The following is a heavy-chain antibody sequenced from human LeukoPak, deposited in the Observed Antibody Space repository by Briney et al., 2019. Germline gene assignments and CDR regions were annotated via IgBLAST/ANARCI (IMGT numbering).Heavy chain of an antibody. CDR3: ARDPLGYYGSGSQTGGSDY. CDR1: GGSFSGYY. CDR2: INHSGST. D-gene: IGHD3-10*01. V-gene: IGHV4-34*01. Sequence: PSETLSLTCAVYGGSFSGYYWSWIRQPPGKGLEWIGEINHSGSTNYNPSLKSRVTISVDTSKNQFSLKLSSVTAADTAVYYCARDPLGYYGSGSQTGGSDYWGQGTLVTVSS. J-gene: IGHJ4*02.